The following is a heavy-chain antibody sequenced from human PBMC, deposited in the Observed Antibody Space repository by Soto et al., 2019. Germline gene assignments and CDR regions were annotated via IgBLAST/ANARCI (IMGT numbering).Heavy chain of an antibody. CDR2: ISGSGGST. CDR3: AKVNDILTGYLGY. J-gene: IGHJ4*02. D-gene: IGHD3-9*01. CDR1: GFTFISYA. Sequence: GGSLRLSCAASGFTFISYAMSWVRQAPGKGLEWVSAISGSGGSTYYADSVKGRFTISRDNSKNTLYLQMNSLRAEDTAVYYCAKVNDILTGYLGYWGQGTLVTVSS. V-gene: IGHV3-23*01.